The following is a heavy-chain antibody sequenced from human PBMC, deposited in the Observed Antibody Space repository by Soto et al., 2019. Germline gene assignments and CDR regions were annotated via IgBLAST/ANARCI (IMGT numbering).Heavy chain of an antibody. CDR3: ATRSRYTSGQEFDY. Sequence: QVQLVQSGAEVKKPGASVKVSCKVSGYILTELSMHWVRQAPGKGLEWMGGFDPEDGETINAQKFQGRVTMTEDTSTDTAYMELSSLRSEETAVYYCATRSRYTSGQEFDYWGQGTLVTVSS. CDR2: FDPEDGET. CDR1: GYILTELS. V-gene: IGHV1-24*01. D-gene: IGHD6-19*01. J-gene: IGHJ4*02.